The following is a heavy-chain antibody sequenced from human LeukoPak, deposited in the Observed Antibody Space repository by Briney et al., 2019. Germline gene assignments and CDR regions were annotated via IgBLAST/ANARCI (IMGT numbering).Heavy chain of an antibody. CDR2: ISSSGSTI. Sequence: GGSLSLSCAASGFTFSRYEMNWVRQAPGKGLEWVSYISSSGSTIYYADSVKGRFTISRDNAKNSLYLQMNSLRAEDTAVYYCARKAAAVTYYFDYWGQGTLVTVSS. CDR1: GFTFSRYE. V-gene: IGHV3-48*03. CDR3: ARKAAAVTYYFDY. J-gene: IGHJ4*02. D-gene: IGHD6-13*01.